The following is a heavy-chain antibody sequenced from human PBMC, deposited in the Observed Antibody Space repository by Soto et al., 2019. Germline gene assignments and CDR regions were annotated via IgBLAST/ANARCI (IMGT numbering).Heavy chain of an antibody. V-gene: IGHV3-23*01. D-gene: IGHD3-22*01. Sequence: PVGSLRLSCVGSGFTFSDSVMAWVRQAPGKGLEWLSVMSGDGRTRYALSVTGRFTISRDNSKNTLYLQMRSLRAEDAAAYYCVKWHTSNFDSLPFTGFDFWGQGTQVTVYS. CDR1: GFTFSDSV. J-gene: IGHJ4*02. CDR2: MSGDGRT. CDR3: VKWHTSNFDSLPFTGFDF.